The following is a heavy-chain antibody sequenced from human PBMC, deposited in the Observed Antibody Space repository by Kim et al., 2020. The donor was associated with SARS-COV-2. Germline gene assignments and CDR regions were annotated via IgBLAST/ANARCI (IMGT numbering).Heavy chain of an antibody. CDR2: ITFSSGAT. V-gene: IGHV3-48*04. CDR3: ARSGGSGTKEEY. CDR1: GFTFSAYD. J-gene: IGHJ4*02. Sequence: GGSLRLSCATSGFTFSAYDMNWVRQAPGKGLEWVSSITFSSGATYYADSVRGRFTISRDIAKKSLYLQMNSLRGEDTALYFCARSGGSGTKEEYWGQGTL. D-gene: IGHD3-10*01.